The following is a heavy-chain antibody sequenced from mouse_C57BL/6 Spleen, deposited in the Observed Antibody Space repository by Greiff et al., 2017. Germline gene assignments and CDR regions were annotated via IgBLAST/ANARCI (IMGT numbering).Heavy chain of an antibody. D-gene: IGHD1-1*01. CDR3: TYYYGSAY. CDR1: GYTFTDYE. J-gene: IGHJ3*01. CDR2: IDPETGGT. V-gene: IGHV1-15*01. Sequence: VKLMESGAELVRPGASVTLSCKASGYTFTDYEMHWVKQTPVHGLAWIGAIDPETGGTAYNQKFKGKAILTADKSSSTAYMELRSLTSEDSAVYYCTYYYGSAYWGQGTLVTVSA.